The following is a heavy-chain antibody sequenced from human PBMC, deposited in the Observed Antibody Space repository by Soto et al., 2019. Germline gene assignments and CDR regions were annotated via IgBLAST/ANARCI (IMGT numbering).Heavy chain of an antibody. CDR3: ARDFDPYSSGRYGYYYYYGMDV. Sequence: ASVKVSCKASGYTFTGYYMHWVRQAPGQGLEWMGWINPNSGGTNYAQKFQGRVTMTRDTSISTAYMELSRLRSDDTAVYYCARDFDPYSSGRYGYYYYYGMDVWGQGTTVTV. V-gene: IGHV1-2*02. CDR2: INPNSGGT. CDR1: GYTFTGYY. D-gene: IGHD6-19*01. J-gene: IGHJ6*02.